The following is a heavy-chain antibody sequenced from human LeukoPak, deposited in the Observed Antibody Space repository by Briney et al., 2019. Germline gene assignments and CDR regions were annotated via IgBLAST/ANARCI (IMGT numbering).Heavy chain of an antibody. CDR3: AGGRITMIVMARTDV. J-gene: IGHJ6*02. Sequence: GGSLRLSCTASGFTVSISNYAMSWVRQAPGKGLEWISAIGGPSGTTYYADSVKGRFTISRDNSKNTVYLQMNSLRAEDTAAYYCAGGRITMIVMARTDVWGQGTTVTVSS. D-gene: IGHD3-22*01. CDR2: IGGPSGTT. CDR1: GFTVSISNYA. V-gene: IGHV3-23*01.